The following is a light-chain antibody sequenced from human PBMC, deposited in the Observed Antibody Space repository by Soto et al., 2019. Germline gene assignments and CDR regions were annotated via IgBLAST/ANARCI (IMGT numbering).Light chain of an antibody. J-gene: IGKJ1*01. CDR1: QSVSSN. Sequence: EIVLAQYPGTLSLSPGERATPSCGASQSVSSNYLAWYQQTPGQATWLIIYGASNRAGDVPARLSGSGSGSDFTLTISSLQSEDGAVYECQHYNHWLWTFGPVTKVDIK. V-gene: IGKV3D-15*01. CDR2: GAS. CDR3: QHYNHWLWT.